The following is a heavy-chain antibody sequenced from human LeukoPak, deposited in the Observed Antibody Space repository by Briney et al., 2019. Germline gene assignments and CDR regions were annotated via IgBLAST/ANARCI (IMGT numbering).Heavy chain of an antibody. D-gene: IGHD3-3*01. J-gene: IGHJ4*02. V-gene: IGHV3-53*01. Sequence: PGGSLRLSCAASGFTVSSNYMSWVRQAPGKGLEWVSVIYSGGSTYYADSVKGRFTISRDNSKNTLYLQMNSLRAEDTAVYYCAKSGFRYDFTYWGQGTLVTVSS. CDR3: AKSGFRYDFTY. CDR2: IYSGGST. CDR1: GFTVSSNY.